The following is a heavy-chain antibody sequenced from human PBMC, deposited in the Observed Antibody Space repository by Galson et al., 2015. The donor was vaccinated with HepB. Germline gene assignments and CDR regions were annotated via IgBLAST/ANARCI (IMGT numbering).Heavy chain of an antibody. V-gene: IGHV3-30-3*01. CDR1: GFTFSDYT. Sequence: SLRLSCAASGFTFSDYTMHWVRQAPGKGLEWVALISNDGTNRYQADSVKGRFTISRDNSKNTLYLQMSSLRIDDTSVYYCARGGYCLSITDCQNWFDPWGQGTLVTVSS. CDR2: ISNDGTNR. J-gene: IGHJ5*02. D-gene: IGHD2-2*01. CDR3: ARGGYCLSITDCQNWFDP.